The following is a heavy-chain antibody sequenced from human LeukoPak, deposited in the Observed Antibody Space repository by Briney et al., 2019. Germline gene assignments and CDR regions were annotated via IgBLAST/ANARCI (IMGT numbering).Heavy chain of an antibody. J-gene: IGHJ4*02. CDR3: ARDTPFDY. Sequence: GASVTVSCKTSGYTFTGYSIHWVRQAPGQGLEWMGWINPHTGGTNYAQKFQGRVTLTRDTSISTAYLELSRLTSDDTAVYYCARDTPFDYWGQGTLVTVSS. V-gene: IGHV1-2*02. CDR1: GYTFTGYS. CDR2: INPHTGGT.